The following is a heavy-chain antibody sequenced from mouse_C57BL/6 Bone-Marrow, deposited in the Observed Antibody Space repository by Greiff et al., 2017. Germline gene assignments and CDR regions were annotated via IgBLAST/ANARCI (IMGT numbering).Heavy chain of an antibody. CDR3: TRRDYYGTPAWFAY. CDR1: GYTFTDYE. CDR2: IDPETGGT. D-gene: IGHD1-1*01. Sequence: VQLVESGAELVRPGASVTLSCKASGYTFTDYEMHWVKQTPVHGLEWIGAIDPETGGTAYNQKFKGKAILTADKSSSTAYMELRSLTSEDAAVYYCTRRDYYGTPAWFAYWGQGTLVT. V-gene: IGHV1-15*01. J-gene: IGHJ3*01.